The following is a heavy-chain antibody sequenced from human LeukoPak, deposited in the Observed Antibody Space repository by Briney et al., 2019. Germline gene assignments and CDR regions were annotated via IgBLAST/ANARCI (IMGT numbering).Heavy chain of an antibody. D-gene: IGHD4-17*01. V-gene: IGHV1-2*02. CDR2: INPNSGGT. J-gene: IGHJ6*03. CDR3: ASEPSTVTTPYYYMDV. Sequence: ASVKVSCKASGYTFTGYYMHWVRQAPGQGLEWMGWINPNSGGTNYAQKFQGRVTMTGDTSISTAYMELSRLRSDDTAVYYCASEPSTVTTPYYYMDVWGKGTTVTISS. CDR1: GYTFTGYY.